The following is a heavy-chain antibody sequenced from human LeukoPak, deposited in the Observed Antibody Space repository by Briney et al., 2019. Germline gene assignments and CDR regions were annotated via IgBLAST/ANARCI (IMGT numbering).Heavy chain of an antibody. CDR2: IIPIFGTA. V-gene: IGHV1-69*05. J-gene: IGHJ4*02. CDR1: GGTFSSYA. CDR3: ARDSRLGATGPSFYFDY. Sequence: ASVKVSCKASGGTFSSYAISWVRQAPGQGLEWMGRIIPIFGTANYAQKFQGRVTITTDESTSTAYMELSSLRSEDTAVNYCARDSRLGATGPSFYFDYWGQGTLVTVSS. D-gene: IGHD1-26*01.